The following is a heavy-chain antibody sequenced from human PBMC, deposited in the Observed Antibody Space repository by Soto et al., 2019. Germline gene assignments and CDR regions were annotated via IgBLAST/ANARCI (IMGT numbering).Heavy chain of an antibody. J-gene: IGHJ6*02. Sequence: QVQLVESGGGVVQPGRSLRLSCAASEFTCSNYGMHWVRQAPGKGLEWVAVILNDGSNRYHADSMKDRFTISRDNSKNTLYLQMNSLRAEDTAVYYCARDDEYSGNGMDVWGQGTTVTVS. V-gene: IGHV3-33*01. CDR1: EFTCSNYG. CDR2: ILNDGSNR. CDR3: ARDDEYSGNGMDV. D-gene: IGHD3-10*01.